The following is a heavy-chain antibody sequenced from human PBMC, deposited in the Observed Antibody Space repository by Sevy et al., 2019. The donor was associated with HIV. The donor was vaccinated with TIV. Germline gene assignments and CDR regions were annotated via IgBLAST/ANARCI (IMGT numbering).Heavy chain of an antibody. D-gene: IGHD3-3*01. CDR1: GYSFTNYA. Sequence: ASVKVSCKASGYSFTNYAIHWVRQAPGQGLEWMGWIKTDNGNTKYSQRFQGRVTITRDTSATTAYMEMGRLRYDDTALYFCARGKGGIFGVVVGQFDSWGQGTLVTVSS. V-gene: IGHV1-3*04. J-gene: IGHJ4*02. CDR3: ARGKGGIFGVVVGQFDS. CDR2: IKTDNGNT.